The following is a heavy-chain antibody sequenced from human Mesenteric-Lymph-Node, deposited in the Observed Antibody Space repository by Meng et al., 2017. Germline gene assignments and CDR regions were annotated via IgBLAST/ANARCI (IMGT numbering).Heavy chain of an antibody. CDR3: AKQFRDFGWITSFDY. D-gene: IGHD3-16*01. J-gene: IGHJ4*02. CDR2: IIPILGIA. V-gene: IGHV1-69*02. Sequence: SVKVSCKASGYTFITYYIHWVRQAPGQGLEWMGRIIPILGIANYAQKFQGRVTITADKSTSTAYMELSSLRSEDTAVYYCAKQFRDFGWITSFDYWGQGTLVTVSS. CDR1: GYTFITYY.